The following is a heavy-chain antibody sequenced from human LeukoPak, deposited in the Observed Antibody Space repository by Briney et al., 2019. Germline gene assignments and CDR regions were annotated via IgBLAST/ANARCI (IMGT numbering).Heavy chain of an antibody. CDR2: IYYSGST. J-gene: IGHJ4*02. CDR1: GGSISSSSYY. CDR3: ARLYSSSWYISQTSYFDY. Sequence: SETLSLTCTVSGGSISSSSYYWGWIRQPPGKGLEWTGSIYYSGSTYYNPSLKSRVTISVDTSKNQFSLKLSSVTAGDTAVYYCARLYSSSWYISQTSYFDYWGQGTLVTVSS. D-gene: IGHD6-13*01. V-gene: IGHV4-39*01.